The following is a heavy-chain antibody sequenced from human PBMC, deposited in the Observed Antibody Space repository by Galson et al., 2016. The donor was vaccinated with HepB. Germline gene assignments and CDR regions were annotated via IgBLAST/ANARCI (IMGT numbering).Heavy chain of an antibody. CDR2: IYAGDSDT. D-gene: IGHD4-17*01. Sequence: QSGAEVTKSGESLKISCKGSGYSFSNHWIAWVRQMPGKGLEWMGSIYAGDSDTRYSPSFEGQVTISADKSISTAYLQWSSLKASDTAMYYCARQTHTMTTPYYYYGMDVWGQGTKVTVSS. J-gene: IGHJ6*02. V-gene: IGHV5-51*01. CDR3: ARQTHTMTTPYYYYGMDV. CDR1: GYSFSNHW.